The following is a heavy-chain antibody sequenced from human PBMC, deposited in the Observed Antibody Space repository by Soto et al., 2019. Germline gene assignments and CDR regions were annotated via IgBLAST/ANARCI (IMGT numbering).Heavy chain of an antibody. CDR3: ARKPDSIPSGGDV. Sequence: EVQLVESGGGLVQPGGSLRLSCTASGFAVRHNYMTWVRQAPGKGLEWVSLIYSGGDTAYADSVKVRFTISRHTSQNTLYPQMNSLRAEDTAVYYCARKPDSIPSGGDVWGKGTAVTVSS. J-gene: IGHJ6*04. CDR2: IYSGGDT. CDR1: GFAVRHNY. V-gene: IGHV3-53*04. D-gene: IGHD3-10*01.